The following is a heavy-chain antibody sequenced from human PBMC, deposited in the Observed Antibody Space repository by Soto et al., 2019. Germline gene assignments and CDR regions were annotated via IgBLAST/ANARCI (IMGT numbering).Heavy chain of an antibody. CDR3: VRLIGNSWVDF. J-gene: IGHJ4*02. CDR2: TYYRSKWYN. D-gene: IGHD1-26*01. V-gene: IGHV6-1*01. CDR1: GDSVSSNIVT. Sequence: QVQLQQSEPGLVKPSQTLSLTCAISGDSVSSNIVTWNWIRQSPSRGLEWLGRTYYRSKWYNDYAESVKSRITINPDTSKNQFSLHLNSVPPEDTAVYYCVRLIGNSWVDFWGQGTLVTVSS.